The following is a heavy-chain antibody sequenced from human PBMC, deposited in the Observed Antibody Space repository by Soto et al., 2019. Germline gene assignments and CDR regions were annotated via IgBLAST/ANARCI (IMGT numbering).Heavy chain of an antibody. V-gene: IGHV3-30*18. J-gene: IGHJ4*02. D-gene: IGHD6-19*01. CDR3: TKDLYSSGWGFDY. CDR1: GFTFSSYG. CDR2: ISYDGSDK. Sequence: QVQLEESGGGVVQPGRSLRLSCAASGFTFSSYGMHWVRQAPGKGLEWVAIISYDGSDKYYADSVKGRFTISRDNSKNTLYLQMNSLRAEDTAVYYCTKDLYSSGWGFDYWGQGTLVTVSS.